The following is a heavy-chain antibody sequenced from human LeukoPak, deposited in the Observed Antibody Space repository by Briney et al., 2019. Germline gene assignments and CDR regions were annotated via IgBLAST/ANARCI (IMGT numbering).Heavy chain of an antibody. D-gene: IGHD3-10*01. CDR1: GFTFSNAW. J-gene: IGHJ4*02. V-gene: IGHV3-15*01. Sequence: KPGGSLRLSCAASGFTFSNAWMSWVRQAPGKGLEWVGRIKSKTDGCTTDYAAPVRGRFTISRDDSKNTLYMQMNSLKTEDTAVYYCTTWVYSGSGGDYWGQGTLVTVSS. CDR3: TTWVYSGSGGDY. CDR2: IKSKTDGCTT.